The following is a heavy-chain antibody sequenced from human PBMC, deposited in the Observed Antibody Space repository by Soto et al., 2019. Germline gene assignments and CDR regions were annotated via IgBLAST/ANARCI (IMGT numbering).Heavy chain of an antibody. D-gene: IGHD5-18*01. V-gene: IGHV3-23*01. J-gene: IGHJ3*02. CDR2: ISGSGGST. CDR3: AKEGGYSYGYAPDI. CDR1: GFTFSSYA. Sequence: GGSLRLSCAASGFTFSSYAMSWVRQAPGKGLEWVSGISGSGGSTYYADSVKGLFTISRDISKNTLYLQMNSLRADDTAVYYCAKEGGYSYGYAPDIWGQGTMVTVSS.